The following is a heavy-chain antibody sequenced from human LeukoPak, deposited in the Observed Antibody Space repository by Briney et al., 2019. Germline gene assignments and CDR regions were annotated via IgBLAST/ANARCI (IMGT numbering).Heavy chain of an antibody. CDR3: ARDRYYYDSSGYYFDAFDI. J-gene: IGHJ3*02. D-gene: IGHD3-22*01. V-gene: IGHV4-31*03. CDR1: GGSISSGGYY. Sequence: SETLSLTCTVSGGSISSGGYYWSWIRQHPGKGLEWIGYIYYSGSTYYNPSLKSRVTISVDTSKNQFSLKLSSVTAADTAVYYCARDRYYYDSSGYYFDAFDIWGQGTMVTVSS. CDR2: IYYSGST.